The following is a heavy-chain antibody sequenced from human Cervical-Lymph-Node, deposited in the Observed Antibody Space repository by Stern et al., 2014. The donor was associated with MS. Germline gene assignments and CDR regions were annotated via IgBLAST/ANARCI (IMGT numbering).Heavy chain of an antibody. CDR1: GGSMSGYY. J-gene: IGHJ5*02. V-gene: IGHV4-59*08. Sequence: QVQLVESGPGLVKPSETLSLTCSVSGGSMSGYYWSWIRQPPGKGLEWIGYISYTGGPTYTPPLKSRVPISADPSQNPLPLNLASVTAADTAVYYCARMTQLLRSDCDPWGRGTLVIVSS. D-gene: IGHD4-17*01. CDR2: ISYTGGP. CDR3: ARMTQLLRSDCDP.